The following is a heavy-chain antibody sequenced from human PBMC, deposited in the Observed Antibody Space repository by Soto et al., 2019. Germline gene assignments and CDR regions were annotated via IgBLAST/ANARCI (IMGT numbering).Heavy chain of an antibody. CDR1: GFTFSSYA. CDR2: ISGSGGST. V-gene: IGHV3-23*01. J-gene: IGHJ6*02. Sequence: GGSLRLSCAASGFTFSSYAMSWVRQAPGKGLEWVSGISGSGGSTYYADPVKGRFTISRDNSKNTLYLQVNSLRAEDTALYYCAKEFMVRGVRPLSFGMDVWGQGTTVTVSS. D-gene: IGHD3-10*01. CDR3: AKEFMVRGVRPLSFGMDV.